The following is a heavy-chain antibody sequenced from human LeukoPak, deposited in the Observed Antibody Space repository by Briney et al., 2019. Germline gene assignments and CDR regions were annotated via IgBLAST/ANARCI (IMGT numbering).Heavy chain of an antibody. J-gene: IGHJ5*02. D-gene: IGHD3-3*01. CDR2: INPNSGGT. CDR1: GYTFTGYY. Sequence: ASVKVSCKASGYTFTGYYMQWVRQAPGQGLEWMGWINPNSGGTNYAQKFQGRVTMTRDTSISTAYMELSRLRSDDTAVYCCAREYPLDFLSGHTFDPWGQGTLVTVSS. CDR3: AREYPLDFLSGHTFDP. V-gene: IGHV1-2*02.